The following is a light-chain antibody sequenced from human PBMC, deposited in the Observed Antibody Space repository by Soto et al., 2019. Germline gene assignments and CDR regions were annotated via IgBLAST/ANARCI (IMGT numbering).Light chain of an antibody. CDR1: QSVSSSY. CDR3: PQYGSSSWT. V-gene: IGKV3-20*01. Sequence: ELVLTQSPGTLSLSPGERATLSCRASQSVSSSYLAWYQQQPGQAPRLLIYGASSRATGIPDRFSGSGSGTDFTLTISRLEPEDFAVYYCPQYGSSSWTFGQGTKVDI. J-gene: IGKJ1*01. CDR2: GAS.